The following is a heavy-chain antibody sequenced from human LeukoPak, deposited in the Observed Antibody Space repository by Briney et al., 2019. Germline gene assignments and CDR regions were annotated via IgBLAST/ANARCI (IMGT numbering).Heavy chain of an antibody. J-gene: IGHJ6*02. CDR3: ARDGGDDYDFWSGYYLSEYGMDV. Sequence: HPGGSLRLSCAASGFTFSNSGMHWVRQAPGKGLEWVSHISFDGGNQYYVDSVKGRFTISRDNSKNTLYLQMNSLRAEDTAVYYCARDGGDDYDFWSGYYLSEYGMDVWGQGTTVTVSS. V-gene: IGHV3-30*03. CDR2: ISFDGGNQ. CDR1: GFTFSNSG. D-gene: IGHD3-3*01.